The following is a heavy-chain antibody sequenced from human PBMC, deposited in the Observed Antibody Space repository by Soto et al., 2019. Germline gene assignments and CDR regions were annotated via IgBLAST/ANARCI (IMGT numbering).Heavy chain of an antibody. J-gene: IGHJ4*02. V-gene: IGHV3-30-3*01. D-gene: IGHD6-19*01. CDR3: ARDREQWLVGYYFDY. CDR1: GFTFSSYA. Sequence: GGSLRLSCAASGFTFSSYAMHWVRQAPVQGLEWVAVISYDGSNKYYADSVKGRFTISRDNSKNTPYLQINSLRAEDTAVYYCARDREQWLVGYYFDYWGQGTLVTVSS. CDR2: ISYDGSNK.